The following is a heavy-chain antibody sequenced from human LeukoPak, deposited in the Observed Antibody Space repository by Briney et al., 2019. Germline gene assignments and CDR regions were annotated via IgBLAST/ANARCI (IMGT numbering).Heavy chain of an antibody. V-gene: IGHV4-34*01. Sequence: PSETLSLTCAVYGGSFSGYYWSWIRQPPGKGLEWIGEINHSGSTNYNPSLKSRATISVDTSKNQFSLKLSSVTAADTAVYYCARVRRSSSWKPAPYYFDYWGQGTLVTVSS. J-gene: IGHJ4*02. CDR3: ARVRRSSSWKPAPYYFDY. D-gene: IGHD6-13*01. CDR1: GGSFSGYY. CDR2: INHSGST.